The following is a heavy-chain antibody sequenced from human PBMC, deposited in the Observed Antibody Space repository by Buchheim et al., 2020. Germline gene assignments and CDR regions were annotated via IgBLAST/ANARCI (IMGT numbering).Heavy chain of an antibody. CDR2: IDYSGFA. CDR1: GDFITNTDFY. J-gene: IGHJ6*02. CDR3: AREGPYYYGFDV. V-gene: IGHV4-30-4*01. Sequence: QVQFRESGPSLMKPSQTLSLSCAVSGDFITNTDFYWNWIRLSPGRGLEWIGSIDYSGFAYYNPSLESRLGLSIDPSKNQFSLRLRSVTAADTAFYYCAREGPYYYGFDVWGPGT. D-gene: IGHD1-26*01.